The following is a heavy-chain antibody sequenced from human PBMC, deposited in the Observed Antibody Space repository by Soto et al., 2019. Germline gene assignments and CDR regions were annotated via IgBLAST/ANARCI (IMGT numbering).Heavy chain of an antibody. CDR2: INPNSGGT. V-gene: IGHV1-2*04. D-gene: IGHD5-18*01. CDR1: GYTFTGYY. Sequence: ASVKVSCKASGYTFTGYYMHWVRQAPGQGLEWMGWINPNSGGTNYAQKFQGWVTMTRDTSISTAYMELSRLRSDDTAVYYCARVKDTAIVTYNYYYYYYGMDVWGQGSTVIGSS. CDR3: ARVKDTAIVTYNYYYYYYGMDV. J-gene: IGHJ6*02.